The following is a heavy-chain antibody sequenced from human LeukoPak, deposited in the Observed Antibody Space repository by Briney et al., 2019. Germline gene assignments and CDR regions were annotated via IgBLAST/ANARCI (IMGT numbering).Heavy chain of an antibody. Sequence: PSETLSLTCAVSGGSISSSNWWSWVRQPPGKGLEWIGEIYHSGSTNYNPSLKSRVTISVDKSKNQFSLKLSSVTAADTAVYYCARVRSYGPGNERPNWFDPWGQGTLVTVSS. V-gene: IGHV4-4*02. CDR1: GGSISSSNW. D-gene: IGHD3-10*01. CDR3: ARVRSYGPGNERPNWFDP. CDR2: IYHSGST. J-gene: IGHJ5*02.